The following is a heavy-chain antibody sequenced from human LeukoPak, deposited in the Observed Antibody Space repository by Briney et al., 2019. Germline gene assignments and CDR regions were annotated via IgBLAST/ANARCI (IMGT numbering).Heavy chain of an antibody. CDR2: IYHSGST. D-gene: IGHD6-13*01. Sequence: SETLSLTCTVSGYSISSGYYWGWIRQPPGKGLEWIGSIYHSGSTHYNPSLKSRVTISVDTSKNQFSLKLSSVTAADTAVYYCARGKGLTAAGSVWGQGTLVTVSS. V-gene: IGHV4-38-2*02. J-gene: IGHJ4*02. CDR3: ARGKGLTAAGSV. CDR1: GYSISSGYY.